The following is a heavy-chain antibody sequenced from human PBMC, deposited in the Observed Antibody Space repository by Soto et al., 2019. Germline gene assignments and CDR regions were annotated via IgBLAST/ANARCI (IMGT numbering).Heavy chain of an antibody. J-gene: IGHJ6*02. CDR1: GYTFTSYY. Sequence: ASVKVSCKASGYTFTSYYMHWVRQAPGQGLEWMGIINPSGGSTSYAQKFQGRVTMTRDTSTSTVYMELSSLRSEDTAVYYCATVGYGSGSYSLDYYYYGMDVWGQGTTVTVSS. CDR2: INPSGGST. CDR3: ATVGYGSGSYSLDYYYYGMDV. V-gene: IGHV1-46*01. D-gene: IGHD3-10*01.